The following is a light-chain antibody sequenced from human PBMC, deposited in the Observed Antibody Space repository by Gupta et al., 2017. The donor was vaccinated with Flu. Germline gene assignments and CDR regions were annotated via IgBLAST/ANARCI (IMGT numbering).Light chain of an antibody. CDR1: SSISSY. CDR2: AAF. J-gene: IGKJ1*01. Sequence: DIQLTQSPSSLSASVGDRVTITCRASSSISSYLTWYQQKPGKAPKLLIYAAFSRQCGVPYRFSGSGSGTDFTLTISSLQPEDFAVYYCQQSYSTLWTFGQGTKVEIK. V-gene: IGKV1-39*01. CDR3: QQSYSTLWT.